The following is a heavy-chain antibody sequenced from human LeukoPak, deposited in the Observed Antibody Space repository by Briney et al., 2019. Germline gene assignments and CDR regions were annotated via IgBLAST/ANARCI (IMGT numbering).Heavy chain of an antibody. V-gene: IGHV1-24*01. CDR2: FDPEDGET. CDR3: ATVLLGSYSADY. J-gene: IGHJ4*02. D-gene: IGHD1-26*01. Sequence: ASVKVSCKVSGYTLTELSMHWVRQAPGKGLEWMGGFDPEDGETIYAQKFQGRVTMTEDTSTDTAYMELSSLRSEDTAVYYCATVLLGSYSADYGGQGTLVTVSS. CDR1: GYTLTELS.